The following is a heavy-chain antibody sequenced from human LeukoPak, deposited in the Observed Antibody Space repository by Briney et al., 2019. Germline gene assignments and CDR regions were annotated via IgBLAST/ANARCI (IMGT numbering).Heavy chain of an antibody. V-gene: IGHV1-18*01. D-gene: IGHD1-26*01. CDR1: GYTFTSYG. Sequence: ASVKVSCKASGYTFTSYGISWVRQAPGQGLEWMGWISAYNGNTNYAQKLQGRVTMTTDTSISTAYMELSRLRSDDTAVYYCARGGRGSYSPDGYYYYYMDVWGKGTTVTVSS. CDR3: ARGGRGSYSPDGYYYYYMDV. J-gene: IGHJ6*03. CDR2: ISAYNGNT.